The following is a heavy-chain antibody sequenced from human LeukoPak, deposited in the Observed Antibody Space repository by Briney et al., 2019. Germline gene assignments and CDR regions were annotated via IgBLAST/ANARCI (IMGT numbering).Heavy chain of an antibody. V-gene: IGHV1-18*01. Sequence: AAVKVSCKASVYTFTSYGISWVRQAPGQGLEGMGWISAYNGNTNYAQKLQGRVTRTKDTSTSTAYVELRSLRSQDTAVYYSARETDVFSGTGYWGQGTLAPASS. CDR3: ARETDVFSGTGY. CDR2: ISAYNGNT. D-gene: IGHD3-10*02. CDR1: VYTFTSYG. J-gene: IGHJ4*02.